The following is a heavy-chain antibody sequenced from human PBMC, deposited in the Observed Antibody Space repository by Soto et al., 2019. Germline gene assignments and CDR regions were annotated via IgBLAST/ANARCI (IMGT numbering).Heavy chain of an antibody. J-gene: IGHJ6*02. CDR2: INHSGST. CDR1: GGSFSGYY. V-gene: IGHV4-34*01. D-gene: IGHD2-15*01. Sequence: SETLSLTCAVYGGSFSGYYWSWIRQPPGKGLEWIGEINHSGSTNYNPSLKSRVTISVDTSKNQFSLKLSSVTAADTAVYYCARGLRGNICSGGSCYSYCGMDVWGQGTTVTVSS. CDR3: ARGLRGNICSGGSCYSYCGMDV.